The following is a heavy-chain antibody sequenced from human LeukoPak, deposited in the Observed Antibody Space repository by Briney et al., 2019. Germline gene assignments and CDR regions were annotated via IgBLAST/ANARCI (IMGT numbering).Heavy chain of an antibody. CDR1: GGTFSSYA. J-gene: IGHJ4*02. D-gene: IGHD3-16*01. CDR2: INPNSGGT. CDR3: ARDLEYGGADDY. V-gene: IGHV1-2*06. Sequence: ASVKVSCKASGGTFSSYAISWVRQAPGQGLEWMGRINPNSGGTNYAQKFQGRVTMTRDTSISTGYMELRRLRFDDTAVYYCARDLEYGGADDYWGQGTLVTVSS.